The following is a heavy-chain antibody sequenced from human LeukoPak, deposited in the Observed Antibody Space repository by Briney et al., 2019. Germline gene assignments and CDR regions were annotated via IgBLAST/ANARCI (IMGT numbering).Heavy chain of an antibody. D-gene: IGHD3-22*01. J-gene: IGHJ4*02. CDR3: ARDRSYYDGSGHDY. CDR1: GFTFSSYG. CDR2: IWYDGSKA. Sequence: PGGSLRPSCAASGFTFSSYGMHWVRQAPGKGLEWVAVIWYDGSKAHYTDSVKGRFTISRDNSKNTLSLQMDSLRAEDTAVYYCARDRSYYDGSGHDYWGQGTLVTVSS. V-gene: IGHV3-33*08.